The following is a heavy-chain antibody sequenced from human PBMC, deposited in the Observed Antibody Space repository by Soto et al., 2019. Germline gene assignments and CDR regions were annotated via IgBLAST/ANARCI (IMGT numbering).Heavy chain of an antibody. J-gene: IGHJ5*02. D-gene: IGHD3-22*01. CDR1: GFTFSSYA. CDR2: ISGSGGST. CDR3: AKGTSLDYYDSSGYYWTGFFDP. Sequence: GSLRLSCAASGFTFSSYAMSWVRQAPGKGLEWVSAISGSGGSTYYADSVKGRFTISRDNSKNTLYLQMNSLRAEDTAVYYCAKGTSLDYYDSSGYYWTGFFDPWGQGTLVTVSS. V-gene: IGHV3-23*01.